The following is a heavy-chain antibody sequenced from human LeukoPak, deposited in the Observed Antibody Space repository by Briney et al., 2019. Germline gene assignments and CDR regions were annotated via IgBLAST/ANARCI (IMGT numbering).Heavy chain of an antibody. Sequence: ASVKVSCKAFDYTFTSYGFSWVRQAPGQGLEWMGWISAYNGNTNYAQKLQGRVTMTTDTSTSTAYMELRSLRSDDTAVYYCARDNSVEDTAWWFDPWGQGTLVTVSS. CDR1: DYTFTSYG. J-gene: IGHJ5*02. CDR3: ARDNSVEDTAWWFDP. CDR2: ISAYNGNT. V-gene: IGHV1-18*04. D-gene: IGHD4-23*01.